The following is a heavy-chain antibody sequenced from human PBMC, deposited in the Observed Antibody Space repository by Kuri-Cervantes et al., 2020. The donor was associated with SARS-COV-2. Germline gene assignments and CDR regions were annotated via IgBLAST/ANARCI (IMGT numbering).Heavy chain of an antibody. CDR1: GFTFSNYA. D-gene: IGHD6-13*01. J-gene: IGHJ5*02. CDR3: ARVVAAAGTAVDP. V-gene: IGHV3-23*01. Sequence: GESLKISCAASGFTFSNYAMTWVRQAPGKGLEWVSLISGSADSTYYADSVRGRFTISRDISKNILYLQMNSLRAEDTAVYYCARVVAAAGTAVDPWGQGTLVTVSS. CDR2: ISGSADST.